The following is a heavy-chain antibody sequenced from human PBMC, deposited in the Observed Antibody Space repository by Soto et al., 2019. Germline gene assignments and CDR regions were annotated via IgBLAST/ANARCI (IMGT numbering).Heavy chain of an antibody. V-gene: IGHV3-11*05. J-gene: IGHJ4*02. CDR3: ARGRGAAADYFDF. D-gene: IGHD6-13*01. CDR2: ISSSTSHT. Sequence: GGSLRLSCAVSGFTFSDYYMTWIRQAPGKGLEWVSYISSSTSHTNYADSVKGRFTISRDNAKNSLFLQMNSLRAEDTAVYYCARGRGAAADYFDFWGQGTLVAVSS. CDR1: GFTFSDYY.